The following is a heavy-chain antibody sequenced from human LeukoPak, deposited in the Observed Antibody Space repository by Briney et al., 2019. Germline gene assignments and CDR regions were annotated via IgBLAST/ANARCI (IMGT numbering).Heavy chain of an antibody. CDR1: GYTFTSYY. V-gene: IGHV1-46*01. CDR3: ARDRGGIYYDSSGYDT. CDR2: INPSGGST. J-gene: IGHJ4*02. Sequence: ASVKVSCKASGYTFTSYYMHWVRQAPGQGLEWMGIINPSGGSTSYAQKFQGRVTMTRDTSTSTVYMELSSLRSEDTAVYYCARDRGGIYYDSSGYDTWGQGTLATVSS. D-gene: IGHD3-22*01.